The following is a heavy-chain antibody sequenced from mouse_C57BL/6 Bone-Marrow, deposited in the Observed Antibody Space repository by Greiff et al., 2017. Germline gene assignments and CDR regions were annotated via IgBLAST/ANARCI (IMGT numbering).Heavy chain of an antibody. CDR3: ALYYGNYVWFAY. D-gene: IGHD2-1*01. CDR1: GFSLTSYA. V-gene: IGHV2-9-1*01. J-gene: IGHJ3*01. CDR2: IWTGGGT. Sequence: VKLVESGPGLVAPSQSLSITCTVSGFSLTSYAISWVRQPPGKGLEWLGVIWTGGGTNYNSALKSRLSISKDNYKSQVFLKMNSLQTDDTARYYWALYYGNYVWFAYWGQGTLVTVSA.